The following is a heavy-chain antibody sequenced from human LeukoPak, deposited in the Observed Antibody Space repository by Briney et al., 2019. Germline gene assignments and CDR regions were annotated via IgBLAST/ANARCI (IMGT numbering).Heavy chain of an antibody. Sequence: ASVEVSCKASGYTFTGYYMHWVRQAPGQGLEWMGWINPNSGGTNYAQKFQGRVTMTRDTSISTAYMELSRLRSDDTAVYYCAREGLRYFDWFAPYGMDVWGQGTTVTVSS. J-gene: IGHJ6*02. CDR3: AREGLRYFDWFAPYGMDV. CDR1: GYTFTGYY. V-gene: IGHV1-2*02. CDR2: INPNSGGT. D-gene: IGHD3-9*01.